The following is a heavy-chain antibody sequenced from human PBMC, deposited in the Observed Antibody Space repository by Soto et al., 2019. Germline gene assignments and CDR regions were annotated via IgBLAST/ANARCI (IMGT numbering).Heavy chain of an antibody. Sequence: SETLSLTCTVSGGSISSYYWSWIRQPPGKGLEWIGYIYYSGSTIYNPSLKSRVTISVDTSKNQFSLKLSSVTAADTAVYYCARGFSAADNNWFDPWGQGTLVTISS. V-gene: IGHV4-59*12. CDR1: GGSISSYY. D-gene: IGHD6-13*01. CDR3: ARGFSAADNNWFDP. J-gene: IGHJ5*02. CDR2: IYYSGST.